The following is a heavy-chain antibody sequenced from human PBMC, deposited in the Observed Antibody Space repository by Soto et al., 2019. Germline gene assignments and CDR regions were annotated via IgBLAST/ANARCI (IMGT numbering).Heavy chain of an antibody. Sequence: GESLKISCAASGFTFSSYAMSWVRQAPGKGLEWVSAISGSGGSTYYADSVKGRFTISRDNSKNTLYLQMNSLRAEDTAVYYCAKGQRYCSSTSCFVRSLFMDVWGKGTTVTVSS. CDR2: ISGSGGST. D-gene: IGHD2-2*01. J-gene: IGHJ6*03. CDR1: GFTFSSYA. CDR3: AKGQRYCSSTSCFVRSLFMDV. V-gene: IGHV3-23*01.